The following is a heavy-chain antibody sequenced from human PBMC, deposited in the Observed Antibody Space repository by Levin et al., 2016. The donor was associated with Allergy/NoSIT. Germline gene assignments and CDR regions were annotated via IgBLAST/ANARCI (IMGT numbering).Heavy chain of an antibody. CDR3: ARRNSSSWYNWFDP. V-gene: IGHV3-48*04. CDR2: ISSSSSTI. J-gene: IGHJ5*02. D-gene: IGHD6-13*01. CDR1: GFTFSSYS. Sequence: GESLKISCAASGFTFSSYSMNWVRQAPGKGLEWVSYISSSSSTIYYADSVKGRFTISRDNAKNSLYLQMNSLRAEDTAVYYCARRNSSSWYNWFDPWGQGTLVTVSS.